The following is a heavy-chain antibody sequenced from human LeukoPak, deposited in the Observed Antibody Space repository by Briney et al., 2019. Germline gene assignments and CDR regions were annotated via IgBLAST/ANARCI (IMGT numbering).Heavy chain of an antibody. V-gene: IGHV4-59*01. Sequence: SETLSLTCTVSGGSISSYYWSWIRQPPGKGLEWIGYIYYSGGTNYNPSLKSRVTISVDTSKNQFSLKLSSVTAADTAVYYCARVPPTNYGSGLFDPWGQGTLVTVSS. CDR2: IYYSGGT. CDR3: ARVPPTNYGSGLFDP. D-gene: IGHD3-10*01. J-gene: IGHJ5*02. CDR1: GGSISSYY.